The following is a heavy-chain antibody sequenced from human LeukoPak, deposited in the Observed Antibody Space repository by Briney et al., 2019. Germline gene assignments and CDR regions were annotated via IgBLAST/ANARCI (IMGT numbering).Heavy chain of an antibody. CDR3: ARGDKSSIAAQEDAFDI. CDR1: GGSISSGGYY. CDR2: IYHSGST. D-gene: IGHD6-6*01. V-gene: IGHV4-30-2*01. Sequence: SETLSLTCTVSGGSISSGGYYWSWIRQPPGKGLEWIGYIYHSGSTYYNPSLKSRVTISVDRSKNQFSLKLSSVTAADTAVYYCARGDKSSIAAQEDAFDIWGQGTMVTVSS. J-gene: IGHJ3*02.